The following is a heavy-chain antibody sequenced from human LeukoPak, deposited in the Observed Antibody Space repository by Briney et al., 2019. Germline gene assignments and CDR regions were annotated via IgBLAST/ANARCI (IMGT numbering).Heavy chain of an antibody. V-gene: IGHV1-2*02. D-gene: IGHD5-12*01. CDR3: ARAWLRLNPYFDH. Sequence: ASVKVSCKASGYTFTGYYMHWVRQAPGQGLEWMGWINPNSGGTNYAQKFQGRVTMTRDTSISTSYMELSRLRSDDTAVYYCARAWLRLNPYFDHWGQGTLVTVSS. CDR1: GYTFTGYY. J-gene: IGHJ4*02. CDR2: INPNSGGT.